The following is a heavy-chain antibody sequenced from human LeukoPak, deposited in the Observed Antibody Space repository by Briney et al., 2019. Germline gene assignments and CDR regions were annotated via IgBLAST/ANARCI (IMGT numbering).Heavy chain of an antibody. CDR2: IRSSSTTT. CDR3: AREADSGSYLGD. J-gene: IGHJ4*02. Sequence: GGSLRLSCAASGFTFSSYAMSWVRQAPGKGLEWVSYIRSSSTTTYYADSVKGRFTISRDNAKNSLYLQMNSLRAEDTAVYYCAREADSGSYLGDWGQGTLVTVSS. V-gene: IGHV3-48*04. D-gene: IGHD1-26*01. CDR1: GFTFSSYA.